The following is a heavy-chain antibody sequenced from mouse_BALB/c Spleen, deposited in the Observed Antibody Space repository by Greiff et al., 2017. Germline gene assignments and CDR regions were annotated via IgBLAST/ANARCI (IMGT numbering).Heavy chain of an antibody. D-gene: IGHD3-3*01. Sequence: EVQLQQSGPGLVKPSQSLSLTCTVTGYSITSDYAWNWIRQFPGNKLEWMGYISYSGSTSYNPSLKSRISITRDTSKNQFFLQLNSVTTEDTATYYCARWRDGAWFAYWGQGTLVTVSA. CDR3: ARWRDGAWFAY. J-gene: IGHJ3*01. V-gene: IGHV3-2*02. CDR1: GYSITSDYA. CDR2: ISYSGST.